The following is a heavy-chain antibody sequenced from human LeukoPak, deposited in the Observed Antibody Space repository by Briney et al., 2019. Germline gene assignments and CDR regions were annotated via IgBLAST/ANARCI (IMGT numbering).Heavy chain of an antibody. V-gene: IGHV4-4*07. D-gene: IGHD3-10*01. CDR2: TYTTGST. CDR1: GGSISTSY. Sequence: SETLSFTCTVSGGSISTSYWSWLRQPAGKGLEWIGRTYTTGSTSYNPSLKSRVTITVDKSKNHISLRLSSVTAADTAVYYFARDGTAMVRGVIILQYYFDYWGQGTLVTDSS. CDR3: ARDGTAMVRGVIILQYYFDY. J-gene: IGHJ4*02.